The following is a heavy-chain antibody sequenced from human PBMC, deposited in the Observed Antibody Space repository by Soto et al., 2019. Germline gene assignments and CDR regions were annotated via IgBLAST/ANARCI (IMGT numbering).Heavy chain of an antibody. J-gene: IGHJ4*02. Sequence: QVQLVQSGAEVKKPGASVKVSCRASGYTFTNFGFSWVRQAPGQGLEWMGGISGYNGNTNYAKKVQGRVTTTTNTTMSTAYKKLSTLRPEDTAVYHGASGTTLGFPFDYCSQGTTVTVSS. CDR1: GYTFTNFG. V-gene: IGHV1-18*01. CDR2: ISGYNGNT. D-gene: IGHD3-16*01. CDR3: ASGTTLGFPFDY.